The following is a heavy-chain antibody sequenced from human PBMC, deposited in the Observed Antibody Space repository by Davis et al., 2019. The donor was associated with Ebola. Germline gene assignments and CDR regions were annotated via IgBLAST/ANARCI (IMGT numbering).Heavy chain of an antibody. CDR1: GGTFSTYA. CDR3: AREHYDFWSGYYTIYYGMDV. V-gene: IGHV1-69*13. CDR2: IIPMFETA. D-gene: IGHD3-3*01. J-gene: IGHJ6*02. Sequence: SVKVSCKTSGGTFSTYAISWVRQAPGQGLEWMGGIIPMFETANVAQNFQGRVTITADESTNTVYMELSSLRSEDTAVYYCAREHYDFWSGYYTIYYGMDVWGQGTTVTVSS.